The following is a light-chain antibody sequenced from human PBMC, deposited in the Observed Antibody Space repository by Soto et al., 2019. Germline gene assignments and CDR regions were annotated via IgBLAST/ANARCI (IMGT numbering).Light chain of an antibody. CDR2: ATS. Sequence: EIVLTQSPCTLSLSPGETATLSCRASQTVNSDYLAWFQQRPGQAPRLLIFATSRRATDIPDRFSGSGSGTDFTLTISSLEPEDFAVYYCQQRSNWPPTFGQGTRLEIK. V-gene: IGKV3D-20*02. J-gene: IGKJ5*01. CDR3: QQRSNWPPT. CDR1: QTVNSDY.